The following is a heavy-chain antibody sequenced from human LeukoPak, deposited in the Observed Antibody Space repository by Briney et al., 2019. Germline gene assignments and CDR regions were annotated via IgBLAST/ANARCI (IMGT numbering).Heavy chain of an antibody. CDR1: GYSISSGYY. CDR3: ARGGSGYSYGLHFDY. Sequence: PSETLSLTCTVSGYSISSGYYWGWIRQPPGKGLEWIGSIYHSGRTFYNPSLKSRVTISVDTSKNQFSLKLSSVTAADTAVYYCARGGSGYSYGLHFDYWGQGTLVTVSS. V-gene: IGHV4-38-2*02. CDR2: IYHSGRT. J-gene: IGHJ4*02. D-gene: IGHD5-18*01.